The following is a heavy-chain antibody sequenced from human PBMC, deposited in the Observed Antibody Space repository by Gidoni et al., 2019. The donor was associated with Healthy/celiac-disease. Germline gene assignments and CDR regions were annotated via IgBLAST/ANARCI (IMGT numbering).Heavy chain of an antibody. CDR1: GGSISSYY. D-gene: IGHD2-2*01. CDR3: ARERAVGVVVPAAHEYYFDY. Sequence: QVQLQESGPGLVKPSETLSLTCTVSGGSISSYYWSWIRQPPGKGLEWIGYIYYSGSTNYNPSLKSRVTISVDTSKNQFSLKLSSVTAADTAVYYCARERAVGVVVPAAHEYYFDYWGQGTLVTVSS. CDR2: IYYSGST. J-gene: IGHJ4*02. V-gene: IGHV4-59*01.